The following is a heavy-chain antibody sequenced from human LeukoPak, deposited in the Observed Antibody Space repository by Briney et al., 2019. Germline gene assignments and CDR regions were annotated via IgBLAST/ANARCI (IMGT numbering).Heavy chain of an antibody. V-gene: IGHV4-39*01. CDR2: IYYSGST. J-gene: IGHJ4*02. CDR3: ARQGYSSGWYATRGSPDY. Sequence: SETLSLTCTVSGGSISSSSYYWGWIRQPPGKGLGWIGSIYYSGSTYYNPSLKSRVTISVDTSKNQFSLKLSSVTAADTAVYYCARQGYSSGWYATRGSPDYWGQGTLVTVSS. CDR1: GGSISSSSYY. D-gene: IGHD6-19*01.